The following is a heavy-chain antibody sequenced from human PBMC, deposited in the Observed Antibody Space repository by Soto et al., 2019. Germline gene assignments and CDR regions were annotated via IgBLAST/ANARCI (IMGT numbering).Heavy chain of an antibody. CDR3: AKDLLGPGRAYGMDV. CDR2: ISYDGSNK. CDR1: GCTFGSYG. J-gene: IGHJ6*02. V-gene: IGHV3-30*18. D-gene: IGHD7-27*01. Sequence: QVQLVESGGGVVQPGRSLRLSCAASGCTFGSYGMHWVRQAPGKGLEWVAVISYDGSNKYYADSVKGRFTISRDNSKNTLYLLMNSLRAEDTAVYYCAKDLLGPGRAYGMDVWGQGTTVTVSS.